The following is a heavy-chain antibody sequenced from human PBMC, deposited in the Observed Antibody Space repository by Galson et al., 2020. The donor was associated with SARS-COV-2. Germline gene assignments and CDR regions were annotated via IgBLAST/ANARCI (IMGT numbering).Heavy chain of an antibody. V-gene: IGHV5-51*01. J-gene: IGHJ4*02. CDR2: IYPGDSDP. Sequence: GESPKISCKGSGYIFTNYWLGWLRQMPGKGLEWMGIIYPGDSDPRYSPSFQDHVTISADKAISPAYLQWSSLKASDTAMYYGARTPDSYGPSGGFDYWGQGTLVTVSS. D-gene: IGHD5-18*01. CDR1: GYIFTNYW. CDR3: ARTPDSYGPSGGFDY.